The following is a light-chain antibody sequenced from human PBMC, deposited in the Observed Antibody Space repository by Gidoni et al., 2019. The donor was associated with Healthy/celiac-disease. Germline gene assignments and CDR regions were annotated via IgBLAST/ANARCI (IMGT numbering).Light chain of an antibody. Sequence: DIVMTHSTDSLAVSLGARATINCKSSQRVLYSSNNKNYLAWYQQKPGQPPKLLIYWASTRESGVPDRFSGSGSGTDFTLTISSLQAEDVAVYYCQQYYSTPPTFGQGTKVEIK. CDR2: WAS. V-gene: IGKV4-1*01. J-gene: IGKJ1*01. CDR3: QQYYSTPPT. CDR1: QRVLYSSNNKNY.